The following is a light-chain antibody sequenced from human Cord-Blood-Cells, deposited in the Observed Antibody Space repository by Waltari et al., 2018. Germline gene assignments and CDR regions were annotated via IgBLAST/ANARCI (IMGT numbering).Light chain of an antibody. Sequence: QSALTQPASVSGSSGQSITISCTRTSSDVGGYNYVSWYQQHPGKAPKLMIYDVSNRPAGVSNRFSGSKSGNTASLTISGLQAEDEADYYCSSYTSSSTWVFGGGTKLTVL. V-gene: IGLV2-14*03. CDR3: SSYTSSSTWV. J-gene: IGLJ3*02. CDR1: SSDVGGYNY. CDR2: DVS.